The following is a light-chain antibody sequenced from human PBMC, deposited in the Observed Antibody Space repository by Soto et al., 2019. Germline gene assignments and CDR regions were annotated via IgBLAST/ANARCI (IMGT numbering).Light chain of an antibody. J-gene: IGKJ3*01. V-gene: IGKV1-5*01. Sequence: DIQMTQSPPTLSASVGDRVTITCRASQTISNWLAWYQQKPGKAPKLLIYDAAKLESGVPSRFSGSGSGTEFTLTISSLQPDDFGTYYCQQYNSYAFTFGPGTKVDIK. CDR1: QTISNW. CDR3: QQYNSYAFT. CDR2: DAA.